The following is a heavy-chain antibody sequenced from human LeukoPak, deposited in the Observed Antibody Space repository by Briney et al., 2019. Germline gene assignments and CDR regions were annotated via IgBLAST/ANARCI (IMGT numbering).Heavy chain of an antibody. J-gene: IGHJ5*02. D-gene: IGHD4-11*01. CDR2: FHTSGSS. CDR3: AREAVTTSSYYYNWFDP. V-gene: IGHV4-4*07. Sequence: SETLSLTCIVSGGSISSYYWSWIRQPAGKGLEWIGRFHTSGSSNYNPSLKSRATMSVDTSKNQFSLKLSSVTAADTAVYYCAREAVTTSSYYYNWFDPWGQGTLVTVSS. CDR1: GGSISSYY.